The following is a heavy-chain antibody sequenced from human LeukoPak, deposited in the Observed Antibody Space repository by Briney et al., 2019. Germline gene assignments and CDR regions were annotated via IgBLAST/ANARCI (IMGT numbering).Heavy chain of an antibody. Sequence: AGGSLRLSCAASGFNFNSYAMSWVRQAPGKGLEWVSGLSPSAGSTYYADSVKGRFTISKDNSRDTLYLQMDSLRAEDTALYYCAKYLEMTTINPRLGFDYWGQGTLVTVSS. D-gene: IGHD5-24*01. CDR2: LSPSAGST. J-gene: IGHJ4*02. V-gene: IGHV3-23*01. CDR3: AKYLEMTTINPRLGFDY. CDR1: GFNFNSYA.